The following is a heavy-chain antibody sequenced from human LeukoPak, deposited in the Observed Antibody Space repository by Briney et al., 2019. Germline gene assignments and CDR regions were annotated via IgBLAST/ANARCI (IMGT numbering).Heavy chain of an antibody. CDR1: GGSISGYY. CDR3: ARGAIYYFDY. CDR2: MYYSGSS. Sequence: SETLSLTCTVSGGSISGYYWSCIRQPPGKGLEWIGYMYYSGSSNNNPSLKSRVTTSIDKSKNQFSLNLTSVTAADTAVYYCARGAIYYFDYWGQGTLAAVSS. V-gene: IGHV4-59*01. J-gene: IGHJ4*02.